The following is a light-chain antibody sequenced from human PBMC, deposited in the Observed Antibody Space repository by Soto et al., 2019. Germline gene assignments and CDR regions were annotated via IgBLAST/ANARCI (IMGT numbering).Light chain of an antibody. Sequence: IGLTQSPGTVSLSTGERATLSCSASQSVSSNFLAWYRQKPGQAPTLLIYDASNRATGIPDRFSGGGSGTDFTLTISRLEPEDFAVYYCQQFASYPLTFGGGTKVDIK. CDR3: QQFASYPLT. V-gene: IGKV3-20*01. J-gene: IGKJ4*01. CDR1: QSVSSNF. CDR2: DAS.